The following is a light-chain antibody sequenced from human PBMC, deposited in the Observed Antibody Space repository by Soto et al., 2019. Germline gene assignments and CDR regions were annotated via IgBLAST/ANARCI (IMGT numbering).Light chain of an antibody. CDR2: AAS. CDR1: QDISSY. Sequence: DIQLTQSPSFLSASVGDRVTITCRTSQDISSYLGWYQQKPGKAPQLLISAASTFQSGVPSRFSGSGSGTEFTLTISSLQPEDFATFYCQQLQSYPLSFGGGTKVEI. J-gene: IGKJ4*01. CDR3: QQLQSYPLS. V-gene: IGKV1-9*01.